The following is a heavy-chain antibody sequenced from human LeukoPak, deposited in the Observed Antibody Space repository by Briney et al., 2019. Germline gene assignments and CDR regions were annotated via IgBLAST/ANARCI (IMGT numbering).Heavy chain of an antibody. CDR1: GGSISSYY. Sequence: SETLSLTCTVSGGSISSYYWNWIRQPPGKGLEWIGYIYYSGSTNYNPSLKSRVTISVDTSKSQLSLKLSSVTAADTAVYYCARSGVITGWFDPWGQGSLVTVSS. CDR2: IYYSGST. J-gene: IGHJ5*02. CDR3: ARSGVITGWFDP. D-gene: IGHD1-20*01. V-gene: IGHV4-59*01.